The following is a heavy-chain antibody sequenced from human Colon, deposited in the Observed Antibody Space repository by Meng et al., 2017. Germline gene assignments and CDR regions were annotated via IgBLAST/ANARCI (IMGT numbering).Heavy chain of an antibody. V-gene: IGHV4-30-4*01. Sequence: PRQDLGPGQVNTLQTLSRPCLVSGGSISSGDYSCIWIRQPPGKGLEWIGYIYYSGSTYYNPSLKSRVTISVDTSKNQFSLKLSSVTAADTAVYYCARGYYDSSGYGYWYFDLWGRGTLVTVSS. D-gene: IGHD3-22*01. CDR3: ARGYYDSSGYGYWYFDL. CDR1: GGSISSGDYS. J-gene: IGHJ2*01. CDR2: IYYSGST.